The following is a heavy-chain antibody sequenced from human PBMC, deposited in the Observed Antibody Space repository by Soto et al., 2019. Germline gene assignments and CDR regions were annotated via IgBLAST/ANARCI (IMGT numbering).Heavy chain of an antibody. J-gene: IGHJ3*01. Sequence: QVQLVQSGAEVKKPGSSVKVSCKASGCTFSSYAISWVRQAPGQGLAWMGGIIPIFGTANYAQKFQGRVTITADETTSRAYMELISLRAEDKAVYYCARVIYGGTAVWGQGTMVTGSS. CDR3: ARVIYGGTAV. V-gene: IGHV1-69*01. D-gene: IGHD3-3*01. CDR2: IIPIFGTA. CDR1: GCTFSSYA.